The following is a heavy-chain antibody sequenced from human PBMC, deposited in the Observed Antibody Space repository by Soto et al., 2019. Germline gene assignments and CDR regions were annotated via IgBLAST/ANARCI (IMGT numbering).Heavy chain of an antibody. CDR3: STIGTSATRLYFFDF. V-gene: IGHV4-59*08. Sequence: SETLSLTCTVSSGSINNYYWSWIRQPPGKGLEWIGYIYYSGSTNYNPSLKSRVTMSVGTSKSQFFLKLSFVTAADTAVYYCSTIGTSATRLYFFDFRGQGSLVIAPQ. CDR2: IYYSGST. J-gene: IGHJ4*02. D-gene: IGHD6-13*01. CDR1: SGSINNYY.